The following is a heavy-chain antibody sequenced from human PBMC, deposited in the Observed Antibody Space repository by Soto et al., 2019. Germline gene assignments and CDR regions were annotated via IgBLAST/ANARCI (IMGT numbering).Heavy chain of an antibody. Sequence: QMQLVESGGGVVQPGRSLRLSCAASGFTFTNHGIHWVRQAPGKGLEWVADISYNGIDKWYADCLKGRFTISRDNFRDTVSLQMNGLRPEVPAVHFCASGEGRNGHATRFDYWGQGTLVTVSS. CDR1: GFTFTNHG. V-gene: IGHV3-30*03. D-gene: IGHD3-10*01. J-gene: IGHJ4*02. CDR3: ASGEGRNGHATRFDY. CDR2: ISYNGIDK.